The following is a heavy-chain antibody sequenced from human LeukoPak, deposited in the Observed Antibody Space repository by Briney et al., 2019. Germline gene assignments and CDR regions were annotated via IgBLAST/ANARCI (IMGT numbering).Heavy chain of an antibody. CDR2: LSASGGTT. CDR1: GFSFSSYA. D-gene: IGHD2-2*01. CDR3: AKLPREYCSSTSCPNWFDT. J-gene: IGHJ5*02. Sequence: PGGSLRLSCAASGFSFSSYAMTWVRQAPGKGLEWVYALSASGGTTYYADSVKGRFTTSRDNSKNTLYLHMNSLRAEDTAVYYCAKLPREYCSSTSCPNWFDTWGQGTLVTVSS. V-gene: IGHV3-23*01.